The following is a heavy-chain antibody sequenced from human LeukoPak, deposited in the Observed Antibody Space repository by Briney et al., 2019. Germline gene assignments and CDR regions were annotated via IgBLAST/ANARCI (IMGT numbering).Heavy chain of an antibody. CDR1: GFTFSDYY. CDR3: ARDPYSGNYGNYYYYYMDV. V-gene: IGHV3-11*04. Sequence: SGGSLRLSCAASGFTFSDYYMSWIRQAPGKGLEWVSYISSSGSTIYYADSVKGRFTISRDNAKNSLYLQMDSLGPEDTAVYYCARDPYSGNYGNYYYYYMDVWGKGTTVTISS. D-gene: IGHD1-26*01. J-gene: IGHJ6*03. CDR2: ISSSGSTI.